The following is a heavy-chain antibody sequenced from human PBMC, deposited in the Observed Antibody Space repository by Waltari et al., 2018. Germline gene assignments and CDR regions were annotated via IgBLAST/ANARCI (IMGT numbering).Heavy chain of an antibody. Sequence: EVQLADSGGDLVQPGGSLKLSCAASGITLSDSSLHWVRQAPGKGLEWVGRIRSEANSYATAFAASVNGRFTIFRDDSKKTAYLRMNTLMSEDTALYYCTRSGTTTVAFDIWGQGTMVTVSS. CDR1: GITLSDSS. CDR3: TRSGTTTVAFDI. CDR2: IRSEANSYAT. D-gene: IGHD1-1*01. V-gene: IGHV3-73*01. J-gene: IGHJ3*02.